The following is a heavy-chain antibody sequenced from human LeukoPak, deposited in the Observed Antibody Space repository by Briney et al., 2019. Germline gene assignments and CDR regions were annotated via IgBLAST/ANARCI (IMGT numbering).Heavy chain of an antibody. CDR2: ISSSGSTI. CDR3: ASPITMIVVVTANPYDAFDI. V-gene: IGHV3-11*01. D-gene: IGHD3-22*01. CDR1: GFTFSDYY. Sequence: KPGGSLRLSCAASGFTFSDYYMSWIRQAPGKGLQGVSYISSSGSTIYYADSVKGRFTISRDNAKNSLYLQMNSLRAEDTAVYYCASPITMIVVVTANPYDAFDIWGQGTMVTVSS. J-gene: IGHJ3*02.